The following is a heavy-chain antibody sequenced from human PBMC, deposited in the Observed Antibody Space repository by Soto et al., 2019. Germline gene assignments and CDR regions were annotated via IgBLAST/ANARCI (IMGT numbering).Heavy chain of an antibody. CDR1: GYTFTSYA. CDR3: VRDMKEDYVWGCYRYTFDH. V-gene: IGHV1-3*01. J-gene: IGHJ4*02. D-gene: IGHD3-16*02. CDR2: ANAGNRNT. Sequence: QVQLVQSGAEVKKPGASVKVSCKASGYTFTSYAMHWVRQAPRQSLEWMRWANAGNRNTKYSQKFQGRVSITRDASASPACMELSSLRSEETAVYYCVRDMKEDYVWGCYRYTFDHWGQGSLVSVSS.